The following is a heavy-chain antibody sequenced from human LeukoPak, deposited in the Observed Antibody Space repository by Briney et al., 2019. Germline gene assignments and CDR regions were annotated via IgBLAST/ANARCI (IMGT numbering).Heavy chain of an antibody. J-gene: IGHJ5*02. V-gene: IGHV3-48*04. CDR1: GFTFSSHA. D-gene: IGHD3-10*01. CDR3: AKDFGVFGDKDWFDP. Sequence: GGSLRLSCAASGFTFSSHAMNWVRQAPGKGLEWISSISTDSLTIKYADFLSGQFTISRDNAENLLFLQMSSLRAEDTAVYYCAKDFGVFGDKDWFDPWGQGTLVTVSS. CDR2: ISTDSLTI.